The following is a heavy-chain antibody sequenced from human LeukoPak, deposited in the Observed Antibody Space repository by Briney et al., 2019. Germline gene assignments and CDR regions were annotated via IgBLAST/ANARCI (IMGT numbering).Heavy chain of an antibody. D-gene: IGHD3-16*01. Sequence: HAGGSLRLSCAASGFTFSSYGMSSVRQAPRKGLESVSFIGGIGRSTYYACSVKGRFTVSRHNSNYTLYRQINNLRAQFKTVEYCARGATFGGTQGAYYYYGMDVWGEGTTVTVPS. J-gene: IGHJ6*04. CDR1: GFTFSSYG. V-gene: IGHV3-23*01. CDR2: IGGIGRST. CDR3: ARGATFGGTQGAYYYYGMDV.